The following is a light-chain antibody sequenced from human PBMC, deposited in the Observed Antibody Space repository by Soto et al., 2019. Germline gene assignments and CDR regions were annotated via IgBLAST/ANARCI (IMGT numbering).Light chain of an antibody. J-gene: IGLJ2*01. V-gene: IGLV4-69*01. CDR3: QTWDTGIRVV. CDR2: LNSDGSH. Sequence: QPVLTQSPSASASLGASVKLTCTLSSGLSSYAIAWHQQQPEKGPRYLMKLNSDGSHSKGDGIPDRFSGSSSGAERYLTISSLQSEDEADYYCQTWDTGIRVVFGGGTKLTVL. CDR1: SGLSSYA.